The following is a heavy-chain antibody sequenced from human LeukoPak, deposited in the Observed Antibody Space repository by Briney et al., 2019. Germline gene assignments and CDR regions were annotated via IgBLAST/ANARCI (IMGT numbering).Heavy chain of an antibody. V-gene: IGHV3-30*03. D-gene: IGHD3-10*01. CDR2: ISYDGSNK. J-gene: IGHJ4*02. Sequence: GGSLRLSCAASGFTFSSYGMHWVRQAPGKGLEWVAVISYDGSNKYYADSVKGRFTISRDNSKNTLHLQMNSLRAEDTAVYYCAIYYGSGSYQISRSVDGIDYRGQGTLVTVSS. CDR1: GFTFSSYG. CDR3: AIYYGSGSYQISRSVDGIDY.